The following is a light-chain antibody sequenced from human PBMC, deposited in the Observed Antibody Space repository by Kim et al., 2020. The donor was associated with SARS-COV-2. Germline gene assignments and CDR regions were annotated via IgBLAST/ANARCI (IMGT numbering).Light chain of an antibody. CDR2: GAS. J-gene: IGKJ2*01. Sequence: DIQITPSPSSLSASVGDRVTITCRASQGIDNYLAWYQQKPGKVPKLLIYGASTLQPGVPSRFSGSASGTDFTLTISSLQPEDVATYYCQKYNSGPYTFGQGTKLEI. CDR1: QGIDNY. V-gene: IGKV1-27*01. CDR3: QKYNSGPYT.